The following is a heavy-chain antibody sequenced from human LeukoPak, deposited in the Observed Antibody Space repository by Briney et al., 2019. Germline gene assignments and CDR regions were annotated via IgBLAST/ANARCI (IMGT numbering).Heavy chain of an antibody. D-gene: IGHD5-12*01. Sequence: SETLSLTCTVSGGSISSYYWSWIRQPAGKGLEWIGRIYTSGSTNYNPSLKSRVTMSVDTSKNQFTLKLSSVTAADTAVYYCARAALRTPLTYFDYWGQGTLVTVSS. CDR2: IYTSGST. CDR3: ARAALRTPLTYFDY. J-gene: IGHJ4*02. V-gene: IGHV4-4*07. CDR1: GGSISSYY.